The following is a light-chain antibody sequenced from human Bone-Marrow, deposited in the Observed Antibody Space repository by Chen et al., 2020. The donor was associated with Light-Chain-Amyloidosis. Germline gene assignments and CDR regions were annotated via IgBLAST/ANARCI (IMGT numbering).Light chain of an antibody. CDR1: SSDFGGDNH. J-gene: IGLJ1*01. CDR2: EVT. V-gene: IGLV2-14*01. CDR3: SSYTITNTLV. Sequence: QSALTQPASVSGSPGQSITISCPGTSSDFGGDNHVSWYQQPPDKAPKLMIYEVTNRPSWVPDRFSGSKSDNTASLTIAGLQTEDEADYFCSSYTITNTLVFGSGTRVTVL.